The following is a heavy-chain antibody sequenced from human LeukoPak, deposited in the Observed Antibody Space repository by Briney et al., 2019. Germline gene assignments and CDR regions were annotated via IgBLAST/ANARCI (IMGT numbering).Heavy chain of an antibody. V-gene: IGHV5-51*01. D-gene: IGHD4-23*01. CDR1: GYSFTSYW. CDR2: IYTGGSDT. CDR3: ARLTQGGNCRRPYYYYGMDV. J-gene: IGHJ6*02. Sequence: GESLTLSCMGSGYSFTSYWIGWVRQMPGKGLEWMGVIYTGGSDTRYSPSFQGQVTISADKSISTAYLQWSSLTASDTAMYYCARLTQGGNCRRPYYYYGMDVWGQGTTVTVSS.